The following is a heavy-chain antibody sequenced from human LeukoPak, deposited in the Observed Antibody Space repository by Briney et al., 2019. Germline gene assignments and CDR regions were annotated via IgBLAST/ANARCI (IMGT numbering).Heavy chain of an antibody. CDR2: IWHDGSNK. V-gene: IGHV3-33*01. J-gene: IGHJ6*04. Sequence: PGGSLRLSCAASGFTFSSYGMHWVRQAPGKGLEWVAVIWHDGSNKYYADSVKGRFTISRDNSKNTLYLQMNSLRAEDTAVYYCARALSTSPLGYYYGMDVWGKGTTVTVSS. CDR3: ARALSTSPLGYYYGMDV. CDR1: GFTFSSYG. D-gene: IGHD2-2*01.